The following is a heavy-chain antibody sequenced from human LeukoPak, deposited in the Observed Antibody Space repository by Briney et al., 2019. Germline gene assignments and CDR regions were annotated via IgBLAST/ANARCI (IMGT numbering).Heavy chain of an antibody. J-gene: IGHJ4*02. CDR3: ARDLRNYYGSGSYYY. V-gene: IGHV1-18*01. CDR2: ISAYNGDT. CDR1: GYTFTSYG. Sequence: ASVKVSCKASGYTFTSYGISWVRQAPGQGLEWMGWISAYNGDTNYAQKLQGRVTMTTDTSTSTAYMELRSLRSDDTAVYYCARDLRNYYGSGSYYYWGQGTLVTVSS. D-gene: IGHD3-10*01.